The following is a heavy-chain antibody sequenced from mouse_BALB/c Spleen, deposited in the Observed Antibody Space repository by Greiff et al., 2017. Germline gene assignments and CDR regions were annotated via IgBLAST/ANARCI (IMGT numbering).Heavy chain of an antibody. Sequence: EVKLMESGPGLVKPSQSLSLTCSVTGYSITSGYYWNWIRQFPGNKLEWMGYISYDGSNNYNPSLKNRISITRDTSKNQFFLKLNSVTTEDTATYYCASYYDYDYYAMDYWGQGTSVTVSS. CDR3: ASYYDYDYYAMDY. CDR1: GYSITSGYY. D-gene: IGHD2-4*01. CDR2: ISYDGSN. J-gene: IGHJ4*01. V-gene: IGHV3-6*02.